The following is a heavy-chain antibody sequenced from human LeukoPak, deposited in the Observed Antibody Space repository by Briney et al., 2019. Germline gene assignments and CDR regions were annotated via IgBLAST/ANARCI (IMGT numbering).Heavy chain of an antibody. CDR2: LYYSGST. CDR1: GFSISTSNYY. V-gene: IGHV4-30-4*08. Sequence: PSETLSLSCTASGFSISTSNYYWGWTRPPPGQGLEWIGYLYYSGSTYYNPSLKSRVTISVDTSENQFSLKLSSVTAADTAVYYCASSLYDSSGYYPTDAFDIWGQGTMVTVSS. CDR3: ASSLYDSSGYYPTDAFDI. D-gene: IGHD3-22*01. J-gene: IGHJ3*02.